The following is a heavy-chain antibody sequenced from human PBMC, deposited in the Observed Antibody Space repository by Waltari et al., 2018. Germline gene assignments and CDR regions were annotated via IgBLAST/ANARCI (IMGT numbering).Heavy chain of an antibody. V-gene: IGHV1-8*02. Sequence: QERLVQSGAEVTKPGASVKVSCKAAGATFSTYDIAWVRQVTGQGLELMGWMNPRSGKTGYAPKFQGRVTMTRNTSESIAYMDLSSLTSEDTAVYYCARGAGSRYYYFGLDVWGQGTTVTVSS. CDR2: MNPRSGKT. CDR3: ARGAGSRYYYFGLDV. J-gene: IGHJ6*02. CDR1: GATFSTYD. D-gene: IGHD3-10*01.